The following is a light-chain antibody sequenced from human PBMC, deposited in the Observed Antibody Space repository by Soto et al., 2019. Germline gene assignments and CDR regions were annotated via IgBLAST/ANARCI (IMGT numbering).Light chain of an antibody. J-gene: IGKJ3*01. V-gene: IGKV3-15*01. CDR3: QQYNDWPPFT. Sequence: EIVVTQSPAILSVSPGERATLSCRASQSVSSNLAWYQQRPGRAPRLLIYGASTRATGIPARFSGSGSGTDFTLTISSLQSEDFAVYYCQQYNDWPPFTFGPGTKVDIK. CDR1: QSVSSN. CDR2: GAS.